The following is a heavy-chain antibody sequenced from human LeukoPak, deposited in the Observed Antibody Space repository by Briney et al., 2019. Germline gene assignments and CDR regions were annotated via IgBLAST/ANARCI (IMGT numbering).Heavy chain of an antibody. Sequence: GGSLTLSCAASGFTFSSYGMHWVRQVPGKGLEGVAVIGYDGSKEYYADSVKGRFTISRDNSKNTLYLQMNSLRAEDTAVYYCARDRCSGGSCDSGAEYFQHWGQGTLVTVSS. CDR2: IGYDGSKE. CDR3: ARDRCSGGSCDSGAEYFQH. J-gene: IGHJ1*01. D-gene: IGHD2-15*01. V-gene: IGHV3-33*01. CDR1: GFTFSSYG.